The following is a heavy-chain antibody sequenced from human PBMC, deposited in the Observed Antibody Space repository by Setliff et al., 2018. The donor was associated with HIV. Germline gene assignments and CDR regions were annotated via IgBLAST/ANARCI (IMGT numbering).Heavy chain of an antibody. V-gene: IGHV4-4*07. CDR2: IYASGST. Sequence: SETLSLTCTVSGGSFSSYHWSWIRHRAGKGLEWIGHIYASGSTKYNPSLESRVTMSVDTSRTQFSLKLRSVTAADTAVYYCARVGASGVPSTMDYYYYIDVWGKGTTVTVSS. CDR1: GGSFSSYH. CDR3: ARVGASGVPSTMDYYYYIDV. J-gene: IGHJ6*03. D-gene: IGHD3-10*01.